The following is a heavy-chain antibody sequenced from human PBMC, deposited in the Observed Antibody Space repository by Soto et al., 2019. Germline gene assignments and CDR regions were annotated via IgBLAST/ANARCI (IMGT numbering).Heavy chain of an antibody. CDR3: AREXYDFWSDYYTGKEAFDI. V-gene: IGHV3-33*01. CDR2: IWYDGSNK. CDR1: GFSFRSYG. J-gene: IGHJ3*02. D-gene: IGHD3-3*01. Sequence: GGSLRLSCSASGFSFRSYGMHWVRQAPGKGLEWVAVIWYDGSNKYYADSVRGRFTISRDNSENTLYLQMSSLRADDTAVYHCAREXYDFWSDYYTGKEAFDIWGQGTMVTVSS.